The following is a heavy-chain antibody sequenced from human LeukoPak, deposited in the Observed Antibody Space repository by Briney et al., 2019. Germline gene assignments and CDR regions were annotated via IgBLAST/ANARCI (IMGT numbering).Heavy chain of an antibody. D-gene: IGHD6-13*01. V-gene: IGHV1-24*01. CDR3: ATERPGIAAAGTLNWFDP. Sequence: ASVKVSCKVSGYTLTELSMHWVRQAPGKGLEWMGGFDPEDGETIYAQKFQGRVTMTEDTSTDTAYMELSSLRSEDTAVYYCATERPGIAAAGTLNWFDPGAREPWSPSPQ. CDR2: FDPEDGET. J-gene: IGHJ5*02. CDR1: GYTLTELS.